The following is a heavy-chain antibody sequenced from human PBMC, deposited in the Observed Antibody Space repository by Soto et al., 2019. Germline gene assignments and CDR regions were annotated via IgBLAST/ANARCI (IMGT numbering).Heavy chain of an antibody. J-gene: IGHJ4*02. Sequence: QVQLQESGPGLVKPSQTLSLMCTVSGGFVSSGGHYWSWIRQHPGEGLEWIGYIYYSGSTYYNPSLKSRITISVDTSKNQFSLKLSSVPASDTAVYYCASFSTIAARPSNWGQGTLVSVSS. CDR3: ASFSTIAARPSN. V-gene: IGHV4-31*03. CDR1: GGFVSSGGHY. CDR2: IYYSGST. D-gene: IGHD6-6*01.